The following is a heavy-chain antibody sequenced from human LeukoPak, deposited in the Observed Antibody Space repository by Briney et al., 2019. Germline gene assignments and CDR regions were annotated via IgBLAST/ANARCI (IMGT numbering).Heavy chain of an antibody. CDR2: IYYSGST. D-gene: IGHD3-3*01. J-gene: IGHJ4*02. V-gene: IGHV4-39*07. Sequence: PGGTLRLSCAASGFTFSSYGMSWVRQAPGKGLEWIGSIYYSGSTYYNPSLKSRVTISVDTSKNQFSLKLSSVTAADTAVYYFSRGRGLLRFLEWLGSDFDYWGQGTLVTVSS. CDR3: SRGRGLLRFLEWLGSDFDY. CDR1: GFTFSSYG.